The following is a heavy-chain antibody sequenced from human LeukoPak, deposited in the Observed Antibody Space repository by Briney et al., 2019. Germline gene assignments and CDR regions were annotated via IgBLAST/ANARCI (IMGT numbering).Heavy chain of an antibody. D-gene: IGHD6-19*01. V-gene: IGHV3-23*01. CDR2: IGASGSSA. CDR3: AKETYANGWYNFDY. Sequence: GGSLRLSCVVSGFTFSNYAMSWVRQAPGKGLEWVSAIGASGSSAYYTDSVKGRFTISRDNSKNTLYLQMNSLRAADTAVYYRAKETYANGWYNFDYWGQGALVTVSS. J-gene: IGHJ4*02. CDR1: GFTFSNYA.